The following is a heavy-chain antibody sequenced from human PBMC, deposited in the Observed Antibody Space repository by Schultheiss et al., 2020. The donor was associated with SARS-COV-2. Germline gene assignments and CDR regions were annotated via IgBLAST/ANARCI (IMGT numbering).Heavy chain of an antibody. CDR2: IYHSGST. Sequence: SETLSLTCAVSGYSISSGYYWGWIRQPPGKGLEWIGSIYHSGSTNYNPSLKSRVTISVDKSKTQFSLKVYSVTAADTAVYYCARDLFHNDYTMWYSDLWGRGALVTVSS. D-gene: IGHD4-11*01. CDR3: ARDLFHNDYTMWYSDL. CDR1: GYSISSGYY. J-gene: IGHJ2*01. V-gene: IGHV4-38-2*02.